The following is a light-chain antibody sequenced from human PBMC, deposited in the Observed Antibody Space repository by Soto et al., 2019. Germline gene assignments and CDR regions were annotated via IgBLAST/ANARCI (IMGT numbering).Light chain of an antibody. J-gene: IGKJ5*01. Sequence: AIRMTQSPSSFSASTGDRVTITCRASQGISSYLAWYQQKPGKAPKLLIYAASTLQSGVPSRFSGSGSGTDFTLTISCLQYEDFATYYCQQYYSYPQITFGQGTRLEIK. CDR3: QQYYSYPQIT. CDR1: QGISSY. CDR2: AAS. V-gene: IGKV1-8*01.